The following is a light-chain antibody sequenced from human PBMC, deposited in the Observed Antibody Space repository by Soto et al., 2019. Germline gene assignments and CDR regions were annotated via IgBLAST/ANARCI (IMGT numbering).Light chain of an antibody. J-gene: IGLJ2*01. CDR1: NIGSKS. CDR2: YDS. Sequence: SYELTQPPSVSVAPGKTARITCGGNNIGSKSVHWYQQKPGQAPVLVIYYDSDRPSGIPERFSGTNSGNTATLTISRVEAGDEADYYCQVWDRSSDQRKVFVGGTKPTVL. CDR3: QVWDRSSDQRKV. V-gene: IGLV3-21*04.